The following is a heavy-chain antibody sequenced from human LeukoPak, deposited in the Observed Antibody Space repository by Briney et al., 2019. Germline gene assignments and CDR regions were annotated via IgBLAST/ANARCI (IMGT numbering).Heavy chain of an antibody. J-gene: IGHJ4*02. Sequence: GRSLRLSCAASGFTFDDYAMHWVRQAPGKGLEWVSGISWNSGSIGYADSVKGRFTISRDNAKNSLYLQMNSLRAEDTAVYYCATDIVVVPGAIGFDYWGQGILVTVSS. D-gene: IGHD2-2*02. CDR3: ATDIVVVPGAIGFDY. CDR1: GFTFDDYA. CDR2: ISWNSGSI. V-gene: IGHV3-9*01.